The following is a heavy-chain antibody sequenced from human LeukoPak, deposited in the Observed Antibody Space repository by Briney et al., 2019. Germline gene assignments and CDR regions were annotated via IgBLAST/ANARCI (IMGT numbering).Heavy chain of an antibody. CDR2: IFYSGST. D-gene: IGHD3-22*01. V-gene: IGHV4-59*12. Sequence: SETLSLTCTVSGDSINNYYWSWIRQPPGKALEWIGNIFYSGSTYYSPSLKSRVTISLDTSRNQFSLKLNSVTAADTAVYYCAKSNGYGLIDIWGQGIMVTVSS. CDR3: AKSNGYGLIDI. J-gene: IGHJ3*02. CDR1: GDSINNYY.